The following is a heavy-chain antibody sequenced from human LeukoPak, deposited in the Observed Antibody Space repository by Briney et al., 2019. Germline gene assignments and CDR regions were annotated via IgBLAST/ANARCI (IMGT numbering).Heavy chain of an antibody. V-gene: IGHV3-48*04. J-gene: IGHJ6*02. D-gene: IGHD3-3*01. Sequence: PGGSLRLSCAASGFTFSSYSMNWVRQAPGKGLEWVSYISSSSSTIYYADSVKGRFTISRDNAKNSLYLQMNSLRAGDTAVYYCARVSWYDFWSGYYTPYYYYYYGMDVWGQGTTVTVSS. CDR1: GFTFSSYS. CDR2: ISSSSSTI. CDR3: ARVSWYDFWSGYYTPYYYYYYGMDV.